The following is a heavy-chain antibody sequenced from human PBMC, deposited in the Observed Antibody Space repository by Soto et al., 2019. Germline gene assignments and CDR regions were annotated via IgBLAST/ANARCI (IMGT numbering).Heavy chain of an antibody. Sequence: QVQLVQSGAEVKKPGASVKVSCKASGYTFTSYAMHWVRQAPGQRLEWMGWINAGNGNTKYSQKFQGRVTITRETSASTAYMELSSLRSEDTAVYYCARGGSLYWYFDLWGRGTLVTVSS. J-gene: IGHJ2*01. CDR3: ARGGSLYWYFDL. CDR2: INAGNGNT. D-gene: IGHD1-26*01. CDR1: GYTFTSYA. V-gene: IGHV1-3*01.